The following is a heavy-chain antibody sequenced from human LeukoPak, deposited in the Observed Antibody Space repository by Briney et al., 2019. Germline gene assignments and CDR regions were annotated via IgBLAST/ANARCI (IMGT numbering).Heavy chain of an antibody. V-gene: IGHV3-7*01. J-gene: IGHJ4*02. CDR2: IKEDGSEK. CDR1: GFTFSNYW. CDR3: ARDLGNGDYVYDY. Sequence: GALRLSCAASGFTFSNYWMTWVRQAPGKGLEWVANIKEDGSEKYYVDSVKGRFTISRDNAKKSLYLQMNSLRAEDTAVYYCARDLGNGDYVYDYWGQGTPVTVSS. D-gene: IGHD4-17*01.